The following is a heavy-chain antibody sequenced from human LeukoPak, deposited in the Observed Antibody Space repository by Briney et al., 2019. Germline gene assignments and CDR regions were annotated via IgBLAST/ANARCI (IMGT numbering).Heavy chain of an antibody. CDR3: ARGYCSSATCRHFDY. V-gene: IGHV1-18*04. J-gene: IGHJ4*02. CDR2: ISVYNGNT. CDR1: GYSFTSYW. Sequence: GESLKISCKGSGYSFTSYWIGWVRQAPGQGLEWMGWISVYNGNTNYAQKLQGRVTMTADTSTTTAYMELRSLRSDDTAVYYCARGYCSSATCRHFDYWGQGALVTVSS. D-gene: IGHD2-2*01.